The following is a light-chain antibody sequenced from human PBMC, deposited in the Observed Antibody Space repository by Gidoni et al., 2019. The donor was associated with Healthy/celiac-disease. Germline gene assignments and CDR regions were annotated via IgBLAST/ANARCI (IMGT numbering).Light chain of an antibody. J-gene: IGLJ2*01. Sequence: QSVLTQPPSASGTPGQRATISCSGSSSNIGSNTVNWYQQLPGTAPKLLIYSHNQRPSGVPDRFSGSKSSTSASLAISGLQSEDEADYYCAAWDDSLNGPVVFGGGTKLTVL. CDR2: SHN. V-gene: IGLV1-44*01. CDR1: SSNIGSNT. CDR3: AAWDDSLNGPVV.